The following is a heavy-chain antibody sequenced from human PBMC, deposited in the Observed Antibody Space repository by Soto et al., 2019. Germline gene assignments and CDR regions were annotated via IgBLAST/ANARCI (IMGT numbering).Heavy chain of an antibody. CDR3: ARSPGSSYPGDV. CDR2: INPNSGGT. D-gene: IGHD3-10*01. J-gene: IGHJ6*04. V-gene: IGHV1-2*04. Sequence: ASVKVSCKPSGYSFTTYFMHWVRQAPGQGLEWMGWINPNSGGTNYAQKFQGWVTMTRDTSISTAYMELSRLRSDDTAVYYCARSPGSSYPGDVWGKGTTVTVSS. CDR1: GYSFTTYF.